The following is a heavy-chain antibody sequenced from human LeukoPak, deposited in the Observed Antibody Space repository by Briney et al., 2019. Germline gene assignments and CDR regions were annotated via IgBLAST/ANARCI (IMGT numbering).Heavy chain of an antibody. Sequence: GASVKVSCKASGYTFTGYYMHWVRQAPGQGLEWMGWINPNSGGTNYAQKFQGRVTMTRDTSISTAYMELSRLRSDDTAVYYCARGLYCSSTSCYTGNWFDPWGQGTLVTVSS. CDR2: INPNSGGT. CDR1: GYTFTGYY. J-gene: IGHJ5*02. CDR3: ARGLYCSSTSCYTGNWFDP. D-gene: IGHD2-2*02. V-gene: IGHV1-2*02.